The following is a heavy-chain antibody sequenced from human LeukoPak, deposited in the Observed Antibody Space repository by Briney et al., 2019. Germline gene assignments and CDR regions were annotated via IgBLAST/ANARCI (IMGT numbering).Heavy chain of an antibody. D-gene: IGHD1-7*01. J-gene: IGHJ6*02. CDR3: AHRLRELYYYYGMDV. Sequence: SGPTLVNPTQTLTLTCTFSGFSLSTSGVGVGWIRQPPGKALEWLALIYWNDDMRYSPSLKSRLTITKDTSKNQVVLTMTNMDPVDTATYYCAHRLRELYYYYGMDVWGQGTTVTVSS. CDR1: GFSLSTSGVG. V-gene: IGHV2-5*01. CDR2: IYWNDDM.